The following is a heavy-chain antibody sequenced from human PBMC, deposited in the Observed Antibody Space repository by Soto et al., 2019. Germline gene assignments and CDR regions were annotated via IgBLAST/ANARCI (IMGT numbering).Heavy chain of an antibody. CDR3: VRGGADLYQNGLDV. Sequence: DVQMLESGGGLVQPGGSLRLSCAASGFTLKAYGMSWLRQPPGKGLEWVSSMTADGTGTAHADSVKDRFTTSRDDSRDTVYLELNSLRVEDTAVYYCVRGGADLYQNGLDVWCQGTTVSVSS. J-gene: IGHJ6*02. CDR2: MTADGTGT. CDR1: GFTLKAYG. D-gene: IGHD3-10*01. V-gene: IGHV3-23*01.